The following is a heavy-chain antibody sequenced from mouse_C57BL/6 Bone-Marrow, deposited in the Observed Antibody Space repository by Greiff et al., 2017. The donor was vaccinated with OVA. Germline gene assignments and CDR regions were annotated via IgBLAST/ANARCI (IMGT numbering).Heavy chain of an antibody. V-gene: IGHV1-54*01. D-gene: IGHD2-2*01. Sequence: VQLQQSGAELVRPGTSVKVSCKASGYAFTNYLIEWVKQRPGQGLEWIGVINPGSGGTNYTAKFKGKATLTADKSSSTAYMQLSSLTSEDSAVYFCARSPYLLWLRRYFDVWGTGTTVTVSS. J-gene: IGHJ1*03. CDR1: GYAFTNYL. CDR2: INPGSGGT. CDR3: ARSPYLLWLRRYFDV.